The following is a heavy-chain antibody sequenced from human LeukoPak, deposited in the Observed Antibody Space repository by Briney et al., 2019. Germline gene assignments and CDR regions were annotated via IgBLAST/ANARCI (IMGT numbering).Heavy chain of an antibody. CDR2: IKSKTDGGTT. V-gene: IGHV3-15*01. CDR1: GFTFSNAW. CDR3: TTGGTYYYDSSGYDHAFDI. Sequence: GGSLRLSCAVSGFTFSNAWMSWVRQAPGKGLEWVGRIKSKTDGGTTDYAAPVKGRFTISRDDSKNTLYLQMNSLKTEDTAVYYCTTGGTYYYDSSGYDHAFDIWGQGTMVTVSS. D-gene: IGHD3-22*01. J-gene: IGHJ3*02.